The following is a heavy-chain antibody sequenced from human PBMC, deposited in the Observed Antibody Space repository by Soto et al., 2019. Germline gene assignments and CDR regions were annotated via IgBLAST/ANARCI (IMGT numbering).Heavy chain of an antibody. CDR3: AREVVTMFRGAATGGFDP. J-gene: IGHJ5*02. Sequence: QVQLQESGPGLVKPSQTLSLTCTVSGGSISSGGYYWSWIRQHPGKGLEWIGYVYYSGSTYYNPYHKIRVTIAVHTSKNQFPLKLSCVTAADTAVYYGAREVVTMFRGAATGGFDPWGQGTLVTVSS. CDR1: GGSISSGGYY. D-gene: IGHD3-10*01. V-gene: IGHV4-31*03. CDR2: VYYSGST.